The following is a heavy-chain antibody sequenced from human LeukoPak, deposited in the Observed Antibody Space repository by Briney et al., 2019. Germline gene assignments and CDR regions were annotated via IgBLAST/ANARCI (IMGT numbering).Heavy chain of an antibody. CDR2: ISSSSSYI. CDR1: GFTFSSYS. J-gene: IGHJ5*02. D-gene: IGHD6-19*01. V-gene: IGHV3-21*01. Sequence: GGSLRLSCAASGFTFSSYSMNWVRQAPGKGLEWVSSISSSSSYIYYADSVKGRFTISRDNAKNSLYLQMNSLRAEDTAVYYCARETYSSGWSPGNWFDPWGQGTLVTVSS. CDR3: ARETYSSGWSPGNWFDP.